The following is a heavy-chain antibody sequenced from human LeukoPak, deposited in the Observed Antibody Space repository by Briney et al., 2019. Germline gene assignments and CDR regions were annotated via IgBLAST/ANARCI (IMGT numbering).Heavy chain of an antibody. CDR3: ARGPWRVYSSGWYAY. J-gene: IGHJ4*02. CDR1: GGSFSGYY. CDR2: INHSGST. D-gene: IGHD6-19*01. Sequence: SETLSLTCAVYGGSFSGYYWSWIRQPPGMGLEWIGEINHSGSTNYNPSLKSRVTISVDTSKNQFSLKLSSVTAADTAVYYCARGPWRVYSSGWYAYWGQGTLVTVSS. V-gene: IGHV4-34*01.